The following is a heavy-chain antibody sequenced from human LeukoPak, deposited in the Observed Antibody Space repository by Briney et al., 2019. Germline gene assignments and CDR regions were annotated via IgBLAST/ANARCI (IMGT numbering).Heavy chain of an antibody. J-gene: IGHJ4*02. CDR1: GFAVSSNY. CDR2: INYSRST. V-gene: IGHV4-34*01. CDR3: ASDRIWFGESTNEY. Sequence: GSLRLSCAASGFAVSSNYMSWVRQAPGKGLEWIGEINYSRSTNYNPSLKSRVTISVDTSKNQFSLNLNSVTAADTAFYYCASDRIWFGESTNEYWGQGTLVTVSS. D-gene: IGHD3-10*01.